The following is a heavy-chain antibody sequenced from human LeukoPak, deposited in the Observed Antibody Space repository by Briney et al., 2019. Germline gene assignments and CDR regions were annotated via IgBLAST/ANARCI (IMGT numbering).Heavy chain of an antibody. CDR3: ATEYCSSTSCYPNYYYYMDV. CDR1: GGSISSYY. V-gene: IGHV4-4*07. Sequence: PSETLSLTCTVSGGSISSYYWSWIRQPAGKGLEWIGRMYISGSTNYNPSLKSRVTMSVDTSKNQFSLKLSSVTAADTAVYYCATEYCSSTSCYPNYYYYMDVWGKGTTVTISS. D-gene: IGHD2-2*01. J-gene: IGHJ6*03. CDR2: MYISGST.